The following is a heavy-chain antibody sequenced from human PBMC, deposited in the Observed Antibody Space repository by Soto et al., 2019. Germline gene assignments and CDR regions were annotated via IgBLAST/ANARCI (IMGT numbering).Heavy chain of an antibody. CDR2: IYYTGNS. Sequence: SETLSLTCSVSGGSITTNGHYWTWIRQYPGQGLEWIAYIYYTGNSYLNPSLKSRLSISVDTSKNQFSLELRSVTAADTAVYYCAREQWGFDSWGQGTLVTVSS. D-gene: IGHD6-19*01. V-gene: IGHV4-31*03. CDR1: GGSITTNGHY. CDR3: AREQWGFDS. J-gene: IGHJ4*02.